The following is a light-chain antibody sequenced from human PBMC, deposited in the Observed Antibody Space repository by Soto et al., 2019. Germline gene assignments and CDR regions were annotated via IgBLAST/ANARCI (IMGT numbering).Light chain of an antibody. V-gene: IGKV3-11*01. Sequence: EIVLTQSPAILSLSRGERATLSCRASRTGSRYVSCYQQKPGQPPRLLIYDAFNRAHGSPARFSGSGSGTDFSRTISSLEPEDFAVYYGLQRGDWPPSFGGGTKVDIK. CDR3: LQRGDWPPS. CDR2: DAF. CDR1: RTGSRY. J-gene: IGKJ4*01.